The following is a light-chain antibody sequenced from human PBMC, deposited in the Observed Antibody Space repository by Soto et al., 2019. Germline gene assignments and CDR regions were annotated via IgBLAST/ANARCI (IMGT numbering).Light chain of an antibody. Sequence: SYELTQPPSVSVAPGKTARITCGGNNIGSKSVHWYQQKPGQAPVLVIYYDSDWPSGIPERFSGSNSGNTATLTISRVEAGDEADYYCQVWDSSSDHPNYVFGTGTKVTVL. J-gene: IGLJ1*01. CDR3: QVWDSSSDHPNYV. V-gene: IGLV3-21*04. CDR1: NIGSKS. CDR2: YDS.